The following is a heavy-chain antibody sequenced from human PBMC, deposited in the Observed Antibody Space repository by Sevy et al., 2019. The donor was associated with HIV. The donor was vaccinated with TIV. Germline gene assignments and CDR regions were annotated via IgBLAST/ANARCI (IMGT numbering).Heavy chain of an antibody. V-gene: IGHV3-21*01. Sequence: GGSLRLSCAASGFTFSSYSMNWVRQAPGKGLEWVSSISSSSSYLYYADSVKGRFTISRDNAKNSLYLQMNSLRAEDTAVYYCARDSLNINWYGVLDPWGQGTLVTVSS. J-gene: IGHJ5*02. CDR2: ISSSSSYL. CDR1: GFTFSSYS. D-gene: IGHD1-1*01. CDR3: ARDSLNINWYGVLDP.